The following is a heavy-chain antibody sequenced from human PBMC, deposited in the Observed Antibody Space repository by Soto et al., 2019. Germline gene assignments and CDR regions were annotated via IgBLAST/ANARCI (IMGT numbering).Heavy chain of an antibody. CDR3: ARGVYGSGSYRPFSSYYYYYYMDV. CDR1: GFTFSSYW. Sequence: GGSLRLSCAASGFTFSSYWMSWVRQAPGKGLEWVANIKQDGSEKYYVDSVKGRFTISRDNAKNSLYLQMNSLRAEDTAVYYCARGVYGSGSYRPFSSYYYYYYMDVWGKGTTVTVSS. V-gene: IGHV3-7*01. J-gene: IGHJ6*03. D-gene: IGHD3-10*01. CDR2: IKQDGSEK.